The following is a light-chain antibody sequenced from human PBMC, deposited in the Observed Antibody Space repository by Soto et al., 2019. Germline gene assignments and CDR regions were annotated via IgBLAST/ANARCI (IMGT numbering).Light chain of an antibody. CDR3: QQYQNWPLIT. V-gene: IGKV3-15*01. CDR2: GAS. J-gene: IGKJ5*01. CDR1: QSVSSN. Sequence: EIVMTQSPGTLSVSPGERVTFSCRASQSVSSNLAWYQQKPGQTPRLLIYGASTSATGIPDRFSGSGSGTEFTLTISSLQSEDFTDYYCQQYQNWPLITFGQGTRLENK.